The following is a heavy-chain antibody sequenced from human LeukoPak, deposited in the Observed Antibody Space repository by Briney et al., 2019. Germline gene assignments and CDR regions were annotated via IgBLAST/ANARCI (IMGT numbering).Heavy chain of an antibody. D-gene: IGHD4-17*01. V-gene: IGHV3-11*04. CDR2: ISSSGDKT. J-gene: IGHJ6*03. CDR3: ARGDYGDYWNYYYMDV. Sequence: GGSLRLSCTGSGFTFRDYDLSWIRQAPGKGLEWISYISSSGDKTYYADSVKGRFTISRDNSKNTLYLQMNSLRAEDTAVYSCARGDYGDYWNYYYMDVWGKGTTVTVSS. CDR1: GFTFRDYD.